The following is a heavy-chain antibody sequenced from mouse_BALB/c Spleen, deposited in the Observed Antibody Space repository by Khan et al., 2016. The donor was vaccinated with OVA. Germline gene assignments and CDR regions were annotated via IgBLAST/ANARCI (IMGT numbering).Heavy chain of an antibody. D-gene: IGHD2-1*01. CDR2: IRSKSNNYAT. V-gene: IGHV10S3*01. J-gene: IGHJ3*01. Sequence: EVQLVESGGGLVQPKGSLKLSCAASGFTFNTNAMNWVRQAPGKGLEWVARIRSKSNNYATYYADSVKDRFTISRDDSQSMLYLQMNNLKTEDTAMYYCVSEGAYGNYLPSWFAYWGQGTLVTVSA. CDR3: VSEGAYGNYLPSWFAY. CDR1: GFTFNTNA.